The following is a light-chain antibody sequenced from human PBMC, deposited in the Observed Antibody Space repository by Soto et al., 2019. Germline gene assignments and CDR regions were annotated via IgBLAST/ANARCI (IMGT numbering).Light chain of an antibody. Sequence: EIVMTQSPATLSVSPGERATLSCRASQSVSSNLAWYQQKPGQAPRLLIYGASARATDIPARFSGSGSGTEFTLTISSLQSEDFAVYYCQQYNNWSRTFGQGXRWISN. CDR3: QQYNNWSRT. CDR2: GAS. V-gene: IGKV3-15*01. J-gene: IGKJ1*01. CDR1: QSVSSN.